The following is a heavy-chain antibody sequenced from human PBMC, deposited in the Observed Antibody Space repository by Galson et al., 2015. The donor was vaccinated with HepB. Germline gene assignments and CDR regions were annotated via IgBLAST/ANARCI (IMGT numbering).Heavy chain of an antibody. CDR3: ARGDDFWSGYFCAFDP. V-gene: IGHV5-51*03. Sequence: QSGAEVKKPGESLKISCKGSGYSFTSYWIGWVRQMPGKGLEWMGIIYPGDSDTRYSPSFQGQVTISADKSISTAYLQWSSLKASDTAMYYCARGDDFWSGYFCAFDPWGQGTLVTVSS. D-gene: IGHD3-3*01. CDR1: GYSFTSYW. CDR2: IYPGDSDT. J-gene: IGHJ5*02.